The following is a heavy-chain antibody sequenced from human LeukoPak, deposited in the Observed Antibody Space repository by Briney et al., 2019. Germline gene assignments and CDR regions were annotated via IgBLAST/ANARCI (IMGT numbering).Heavy chain of an antibody. CDR1: GVSIRSGSYY. V-gene: IGHV4-61*02. D-gene: IGHD7-27*01. J-gene: IGHJ4*01. CDR2: IYTSGTT. Sequence: SETLSLTCTVSGVSIRSGSYYWSWIRQPAGKGLEWIGRIYTSGTTNYNPSLKSRVTISVGTSKSQFSLKPSSVTAADTAVYYCASRKLGNDYWGQGTLVTVSS. CDR3: ASRKLGNDY.